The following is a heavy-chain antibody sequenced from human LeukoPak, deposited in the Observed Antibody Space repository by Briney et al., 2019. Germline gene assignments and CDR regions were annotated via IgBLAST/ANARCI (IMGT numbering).Heavy chain of an antibody. Sequence: KTSETLSLTCAVYGGSFSGYYWSWIRQPPGKGLEWIGEIHHSGSTNYNPSLKSRVTISVDTSQNQFSLKLSSVTAADTAVFYCARCPARYNYYGSGSYYNGGWFDPWGQGTLVTVSS. V-gene: IGHV4-34*01. CDR2: IHHSGST. CDR3: ARCPARYNYYGSGSYYNGGWFDP. D-gene: IGHD3-10*01. J-gene: IGHJ5*02. CDR1: GGSFSGYY.